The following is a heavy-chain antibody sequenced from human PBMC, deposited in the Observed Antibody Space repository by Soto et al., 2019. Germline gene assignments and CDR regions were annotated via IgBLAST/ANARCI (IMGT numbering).Heavy chain of an antibody. D-gene: IGHD2-2*02. Sequence: GGSLRLSCAASGFTFSSYAMHWVRQAPGKGLEWVAVISYDGSNEYYADSVKGRFTISRDNSKNTLYLQMNSLRAEDTAVYYCARDRKPRYCSSTSCYTGIIRPQTDYWGQGTLVTVSS. CDR2: ISYDGSNE. CDR3: ARDRKPRYCSSTSCYTGIIRPQTDY. J-gene: IGHJ4*02. CDR1: GFTFSSYA. V-gene: IGHV3-30-3*01.